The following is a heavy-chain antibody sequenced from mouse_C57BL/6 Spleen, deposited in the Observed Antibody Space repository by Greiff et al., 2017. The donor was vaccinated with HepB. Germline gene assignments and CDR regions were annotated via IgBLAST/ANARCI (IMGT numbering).Heavy chain of an antibody. CDR3: TRGVTTDYYAMDY. CDR1: GFNIKDDY. D-gene: IGHD2-2*01. CDR2: IDPENGDT. Sequence: VHVKQSGAELVRPGASVKLSCTASGFNIKDDYMHWVKQRPEQGLEWIGWIDPENGDTEYASKFQGKATITADTSSNTAYLQLSSLTSEDTAVYYCTRGVTTDYYAMDYWGQGTSVTVSS. V-gene: IGHV14-4*01. J-gene: IGHJ4*01.